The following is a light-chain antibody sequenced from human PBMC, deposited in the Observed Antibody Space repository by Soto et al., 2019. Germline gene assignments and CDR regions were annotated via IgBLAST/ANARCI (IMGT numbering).Light chain of an antibody. J-gene: IGKJ1*01. Sequence: DIQMTQSPSTLSASVGDTVTITCRASQSITTWLAWYQQKPGKVPKLLIYKASSLESGVPSRFSGSGSGTEFTLTISSLQPYDFSTYYCQQYNTYSPFGQGTKVAIK. CDR1: QSITTW. V-gene: IGKV1-5*03. CDR3: QQYNTYSP. CDR2: KAS.